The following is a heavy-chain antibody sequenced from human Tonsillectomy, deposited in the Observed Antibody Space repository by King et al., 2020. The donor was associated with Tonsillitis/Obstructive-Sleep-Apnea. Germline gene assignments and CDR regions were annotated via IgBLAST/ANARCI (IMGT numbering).Heavy chain of an antibody. CDR2: INPSGGST. Sequence: EQLVQSGAEVKKPGASVKVSCKASGYTFTSYYMHWVRQAPGQGLEWMGVINPSGGSTSYAQKFQGRVTMTRDTSTNTVYMELSSLRSEDTAVYYCARGPSDYSTYGWFDPWGQGTLVTVSS. V-gene: IGHV1-46*01. J-gene: IGHJ5*02. CDR1: GYTFTSYY. D-gene: IGHD4-11*01. CDR3: ARGPSDYSTYGWFDP.